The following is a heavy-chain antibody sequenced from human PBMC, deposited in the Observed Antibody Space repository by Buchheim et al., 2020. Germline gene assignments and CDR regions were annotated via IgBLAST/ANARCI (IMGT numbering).Heavy chain of an antibody. J-gene: IGHJ4*02. D-gene: IGHD4-23*01. Sequence: EVQLVESGGGLVQPGQSLRLSCAASGFTVSRYWMHWVRQVPGKGLVWVSRIDGDGSAADYADSVTGRVTVSRDNAQNTVYPQLNSLRVEDTAVYYCARASNSRDYFDSWGQGTL. CDR1: GFTVSRYW. CDR2: IDGDGSAA. CDR3: ARASNSRDYFDS. V-gene: IGHV3-74*01.